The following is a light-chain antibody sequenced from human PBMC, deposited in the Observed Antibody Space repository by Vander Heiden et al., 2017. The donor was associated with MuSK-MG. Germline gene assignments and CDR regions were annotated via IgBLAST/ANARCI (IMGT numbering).Light chain of an antibody. V-gene: IGLV2-18*02. J-gene: IGLJ1*01. CDR3: NSYTSSSTYV. Sequence: QSALTQPPSVSGSPGQSVTISCTGTSSDVFIYNRVSWYQQPPGTAPKLMIYEVSNRPSGVPDRFSGSKSDNTASLTIYGLQAEDEADYYCNSYTSSSTYVFGTGTKVTVL. CDR1: SSDVFIYNR. CDR2: EVS.